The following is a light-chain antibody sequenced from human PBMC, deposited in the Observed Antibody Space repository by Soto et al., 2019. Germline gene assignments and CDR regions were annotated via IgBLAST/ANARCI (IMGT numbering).Light chain of an antibody. CDR3: SSYTSSSTYV. CDR2: EVS. J-gene: IGLJ1*01. CDR1: SSDVGSYNR. V-gene: IGLV2-18*02. Sequence: QCALTQPPSVSGFAGQAGPISCTGTSSDVGSYNRVSWYQQPPGTAPKLMIYEVSNRPSGAPDRFSGSKSGNTASLTISGLQAEDEADYYCSSYTSSSTYVFGTGTKVT.